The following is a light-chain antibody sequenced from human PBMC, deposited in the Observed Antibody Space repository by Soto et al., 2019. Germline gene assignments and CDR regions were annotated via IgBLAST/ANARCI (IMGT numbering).Light chain of an antibody. V-gene: IGKV1-5*03. CDR1: QTISSW. J-gene: IGKJ1*01. CDR2: KAP. CDR3: QHYNSYSEA. Sequence: DIQITKSASTVSGSVGDRVTITCRASQTISSWLAWYQQKPGKAPKLLIYKAPTLKSGVPSRFSGSGSGTEFTLTISSLQPDDFATYYCQHYNSYSEAFGQVTKVEIK.